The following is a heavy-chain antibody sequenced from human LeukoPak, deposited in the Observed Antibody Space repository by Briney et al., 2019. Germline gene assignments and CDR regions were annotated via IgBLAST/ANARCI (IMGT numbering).Heavy chain of an antibody. D-gene: IGHD2/OR15-2a*01. V-gene: IGHV3-53*01. CDR1: GFTVSSNY. Sequence: GGSLRLSCAASGFTVSSNYMSWVRQAPGKGLEWVSIIYSGGSTFYAESVKGRFTVSRGYSKNTLYLQMNSLRVEDTALYYCARDLSYFDYWGQGTLVTVSS. J-gene: IGHJ4*02. CDR2: IYSGGST. CDR3: ARDLSYFDY.